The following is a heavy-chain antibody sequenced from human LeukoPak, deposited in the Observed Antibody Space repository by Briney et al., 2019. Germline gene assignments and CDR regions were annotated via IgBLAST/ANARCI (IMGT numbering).Heavy chain of an antibody. CDR2: IKQDGSEK. J-gene: IGHJ4*02. Sequence: GRSLRLSCAASGFTFSSYWMSWVRQAPGKGLEWVANIKQDGSEKYYVDSVKGRFTISRDNAKNSLYLQMNSLRAEDTAVYYCAREADYYDSSGYHYKGNFDYWGQGTLVTVSS. CDR1: GFTFSSYW. D-gene: IGHD3-22*01. V-gene: IGHV3-7*03. CDR3: AREADYYDSSGYHYKGNFDY.